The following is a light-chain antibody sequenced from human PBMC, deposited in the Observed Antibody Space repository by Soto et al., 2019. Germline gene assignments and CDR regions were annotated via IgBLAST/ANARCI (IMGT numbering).Light chain of an antibody. J-gene: IGLJ2*01. CDR1: SYNIGSNT. CDR2: SDN. Sequence: QSVLTQPPSASGTPGQRVTISCSGSSYNIGSNTVNWYQQLPETAPKLLIYSDNQRPSGAPDRFSGPKSGTSASLAISGLQSEDETDYYCAAWDDSLNGPVFGGGTKLTVL. CDR3: AAWDDSLNGPV. V-gene: IGLV1-44*01.